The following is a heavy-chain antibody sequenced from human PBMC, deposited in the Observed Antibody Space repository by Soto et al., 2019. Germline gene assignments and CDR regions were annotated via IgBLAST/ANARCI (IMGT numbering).Heavy chain of an antibody. V-gene: IGHV4-31*03. D-gene: IGHD3-22*01. Sequence: PSETLSLTCTVSGGSISSGGYYWSWIREHPGKGLEWIGYIYYSGSTYYNPSLKSRVTRSVDTSKNQFSLKLSSVTAADTAVYDCASIKDYYDSSGYHYYYYGREVCSQGTTVTASS. CDR2: IYYSGST. CDR1: GGSISSGGYY. J-gene: IGHJ6*02. CDR3: ASIKDYYDSSGYHYYYYGREV.